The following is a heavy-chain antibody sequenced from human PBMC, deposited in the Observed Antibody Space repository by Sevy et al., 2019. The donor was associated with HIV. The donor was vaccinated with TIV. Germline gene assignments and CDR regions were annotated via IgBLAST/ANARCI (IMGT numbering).Heavy chain of an antibody. CDR2: FDPEDGET. D-gene: IGHD3-22*01. J-gene: IGHJ4*02. CDR3: ATWGNLDYYDSSPPAY. CDR1: GYTLTELS. Sequence: ASVKVSCKVSGYTLTELSMHWVRQAPGKGLEWMGGFDPEDGETIYAQKFQGRVTMTEDTSTDTAYMELSSLRSEDTAVYYCATWGNLDYYDSSPPAYWGQGTLVTVSS. V-gene: IGHV1-24*01.